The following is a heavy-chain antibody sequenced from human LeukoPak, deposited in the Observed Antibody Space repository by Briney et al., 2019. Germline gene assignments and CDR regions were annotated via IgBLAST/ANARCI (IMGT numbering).Heavy chain of an antibody. CDR2: INRGATHI. J-gene: IGHJ4*02. V-gene: IGHV3-21*04. D-gene: IGHD3-22*01. CDR1: QCTFSSYS. CDR3: VKLRRNSDSSGYYYYYDY. Sequence: GGSLTLSCAASQCTFSSYSMNWVRQAPGKGLEWVSSINRGATHIYYADSLRGRFIISRDDAKNSLYLQMNSLRAAVTDVYYCVKLRRNSDSSGYYYYYDYWGQGTLVTVSS.